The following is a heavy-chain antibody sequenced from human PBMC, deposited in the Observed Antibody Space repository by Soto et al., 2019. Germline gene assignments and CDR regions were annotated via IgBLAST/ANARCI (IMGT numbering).Heavy chain of an antibody. CDR1: GDSISSYY. D-gene: IGHD3-22*01. J-gene: IGHJ4*02. CDR3: ALRSMAVVPEY. Sequence: QVQLQKSGPGLVKPSETLSLTCAVSGDSISSYYCMWIRQPPGKGLESIGYLYYGRSANYNPSLKSRVTLSVDTSTNQCSQTLSAMTAADTAVYYCALRSMAVVPEYWGQGTLVTVSS. CDR2: LYYGRSA. V-gene: IGHV4-59*01.